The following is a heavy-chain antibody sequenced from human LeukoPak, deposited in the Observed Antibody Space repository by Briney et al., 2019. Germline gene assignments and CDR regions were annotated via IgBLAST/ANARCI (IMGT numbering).Heavy chain of an antibody. Sequence: ASVKVSCKASGYTFTSYGISWVRQAPGQGLEWMGTINPSVGTTRSAKGRASLTRDTSTSPVYMALSTLRSEDTAVYYCARSVFPYYSGSGSPYNVDVRQNSYFDFWGQGTLVTVSS. CDR1: GYTFTSYG. CDR3: ARSVFPYYSGSGSPYNVDVRQNSYFDF. CDR2: INPSVGTT. V-gene: IGHV1-46*01. D-gene: IGHD3-10*01. J-gene: IGHJ4*02.